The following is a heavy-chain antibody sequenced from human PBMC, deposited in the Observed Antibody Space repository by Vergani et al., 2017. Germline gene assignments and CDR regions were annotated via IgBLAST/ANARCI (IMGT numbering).Heavy chain of an antibody. Sequence: QVQVVQSGAAVKKSGASVKVSCKTSGYTFSNYYMHWVRQAPGQGLEWMGIINPSGGHTTYAQKFQVRVTMTRDTSTSTVYMERSSLRSEDTAIYYCARGDCGILTGYRYWGQGTLVTVSA. D-gene: IGHD3-9*01. CDR1: GYTFSNYY. J-gene: IGHJ4*02. CDR2: INPSGGHT. V-gene: IGHV1-46*03. CDR3: ARGDCGILTGYRY.